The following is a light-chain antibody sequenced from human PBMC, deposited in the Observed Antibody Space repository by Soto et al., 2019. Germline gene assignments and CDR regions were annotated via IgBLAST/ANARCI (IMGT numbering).Light chain of an antibody. CDR3: QQYDSSPVT. CDR1: QSVSSSY. V-gene: IGKV3-20*01. J-gene: IGKJ2*01. Sequence: ENVLTQSPGTLSLSPGERATLSCRASQSVSSSYLTWYQQKPGQATRLLIYGASSRATDIPDRLSGSGSGTDFTLTISRLEPEDFAVYYCQQYDSSPVTFGQGTKLEIK. CDR2: GAS.